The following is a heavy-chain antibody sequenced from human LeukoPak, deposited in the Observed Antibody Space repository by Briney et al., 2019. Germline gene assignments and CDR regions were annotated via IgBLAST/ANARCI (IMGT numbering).Heavy chain of an antibody. CDR2: IKHDGSEK. CDR3: ARAYYDYVWGSYFDY. J-gene: IGHJ4*02. CDR1: GFTFSSYW. V-gene: IGHV3-7*01. D-gene: IGHD3-16*01. Sequence: GGSLRLSCAASGFTFSSYWMSWVRQPPGNGLEWVANIKHDGSEKYYVDSVKGRFSISRDYAKNSVYLQMNSLRAEDTAVYYCARAYYDYVWGSYFDYWGQGTLVTVSS.